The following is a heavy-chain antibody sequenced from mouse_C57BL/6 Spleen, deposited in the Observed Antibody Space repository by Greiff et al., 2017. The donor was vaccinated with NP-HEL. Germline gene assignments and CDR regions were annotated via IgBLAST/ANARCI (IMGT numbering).Heavy chain of an antibody. V-gene: IGHV5-9-1*02. CDR1: GFTFSSYA. CDR3: TRDKKPNYYAMDY. CDR2: ISSGGDYI. J-gene: IGHJ4*01. Sequence: EVNLVESGEGLVKPGGSLKLSCAASGFTFSSYAMSWVRQTPEKRLEWVAYISSGGDYIYYADTVKGRFTISRDNARNTLYLQMSSLKSEDTAMYYCTRDKKPNYYAMDYWGQGTSVTVSS.